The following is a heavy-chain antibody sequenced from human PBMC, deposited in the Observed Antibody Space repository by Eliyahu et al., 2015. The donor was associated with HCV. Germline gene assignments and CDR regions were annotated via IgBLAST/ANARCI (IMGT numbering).Heavy chain of an antibody. J-gene: IGHJ4*01. D-gene: IGHD6-19*01. CDR1: GFTFSSYA. Sequence: QVQLVESGGGVVQPGXSLRLSCAASGFTFSSYAMHWVRQAPGKGLEWVAVISYDGSNKYYADSVKGRFTISRDNSKNTLYLQMNSLRAEDTAVYYCASNPRGAGVWGQGTLVTVSS. CDR2: ISYDGSNK. V-gene: IGHV3-30-3*01. CDR3: ASNPRGAGV.